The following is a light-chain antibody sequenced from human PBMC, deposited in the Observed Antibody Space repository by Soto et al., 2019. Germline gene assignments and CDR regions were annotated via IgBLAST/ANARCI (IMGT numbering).Light chain of an antibody. CDR2: TAS. CDR3: QHASSFPHT. J-gene: IGKJ4*01. Sequence: DIQMTQSPSSVSASVGDRVTITCRASQGVGSWLAWYQQKPGKAPKLLIYTASTLQSGVPSRFRGSGSGTDFTLTISSLQPEDFATYYCQHASSFPHTFGGGTKVENK. V-gene: IGKV1D-12*01. CDR1: QGVGSW.